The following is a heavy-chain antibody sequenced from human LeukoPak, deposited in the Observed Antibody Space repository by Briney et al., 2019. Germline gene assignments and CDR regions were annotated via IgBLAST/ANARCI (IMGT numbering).Heavy chain of an antibody. D-gene: IGHD6-19*01. CDR1: GFTFSSYA. CDR3: ARVGSGLYYYFDY. J-gene: IGHJ4*02. Sequence: GGSLRLSCAASGFTFSSYAMSWVRQAPGKGLEWVSVIYSGGSTYYADSVKGRFTISRDNSKNTLYLQMNSLRAEDTAVYYCARVGSGLYYYFDYWGQGTLLTVSS. CDR2: IYSGGST. V-gene: IGHV3-53*01.